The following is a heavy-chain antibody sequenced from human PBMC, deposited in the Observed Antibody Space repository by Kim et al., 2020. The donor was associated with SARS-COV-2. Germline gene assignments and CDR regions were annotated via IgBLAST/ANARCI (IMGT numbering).Heavy chain of an antibody. Sequence: GGSLRLSCAASGFTFSTYSMNWVRQAPGKGLEWVSYIGSSGTTIFYADSVKGRFTISRDNAKNSLYLQMNRLRDEDTALYFCARGTVTTIFVWGQGTTVTVSS. CDR3: ARGTVTTIFV. J-gene: IGHJ6*02. CDR1: GFTFSTYS. CDR2: IGSSGTTI. V-gene: IGHV3-48*02. D-gene: IGHD3-9*01.